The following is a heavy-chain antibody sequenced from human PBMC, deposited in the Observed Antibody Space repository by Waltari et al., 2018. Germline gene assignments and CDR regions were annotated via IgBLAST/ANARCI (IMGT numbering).Heavy chain of an antibody. CDR1: SGSITSPVYY. D-gene: IGHD7-27*01. CDR3: ARHSPGSTWFDP. CDR2: IYSRGNI. V-gene: IGHV4-39*01. J-gene: IGHJ5*02. Sequence: QLQLQESGPGLVKPSETLSLTCSLSSGSITSPVYYWDWLRQSPGKGLEWIGNIYSRGNIHYNPSLGSRVTMSLDSSNNQFSLELRSVTAADTAVYYCARHSPGSTWFDPWGQGTLVTVSS.